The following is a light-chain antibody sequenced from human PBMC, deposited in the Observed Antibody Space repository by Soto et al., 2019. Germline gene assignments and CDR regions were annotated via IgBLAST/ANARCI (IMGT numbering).Light chain of an antibody. Sequence: QSVLTQPASVSGSPGQSITISCTGTSSDVGGYNYVSWYQQHPGKAPKLMIYEVSNRPSGVSNRFFGSKSGNTASLTISGLQAEDEADYYCSSYTSSSTRVFGTGTKLTVL. CDR3: SSYTSSSTRV. CDR2: EVS. V-gene: IGLV2-14*01. J-gene: IGLJ1*01. CDR1: SSDVGGYNY.